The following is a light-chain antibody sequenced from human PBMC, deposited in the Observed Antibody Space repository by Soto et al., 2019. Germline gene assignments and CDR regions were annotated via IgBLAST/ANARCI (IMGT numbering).Light chain of an antibody. CDR1: SSNIGSNY. CDR3: AAWDDSLSARYV. Sequence: QSVLTQPPSASGTPGQRVTISCSGSSSNIGSNYVYWYQQPPGTAPKLLIYRNNQWPSGVPDRFSGSKSGTSASLAISGLRSEDEADYYCAAWDDSLSARYVFGTGTKVTVL. CDR2: RNN. J-gene: IGLJ1*01. V-gene: IGLV1-47*01.